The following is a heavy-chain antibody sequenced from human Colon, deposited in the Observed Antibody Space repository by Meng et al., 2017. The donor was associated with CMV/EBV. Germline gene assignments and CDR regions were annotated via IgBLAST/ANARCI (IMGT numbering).Heavy chain of an antibody. CDR1: GGPITSSHNW. J-gene: IGHJ4*02. CDR2: VHHSGTT. V-gene: IGHV4-4*02. Sequence: QVQLQESGPGLVKPSGTLSLTCAVSGGPITSSHNWWSWVRQPPGKGLEWIGEVHHSGTTNYNPSLESRVTISVDKTKNQFSLKLTSVTAADTAVYYCADPPSGYWGQGTLVTVSS. CDR3: ADPPSGY.